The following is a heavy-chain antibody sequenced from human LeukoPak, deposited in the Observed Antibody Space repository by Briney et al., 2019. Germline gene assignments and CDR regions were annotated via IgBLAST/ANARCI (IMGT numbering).Heavy chain of an antibody. J-gene: IGHJ4*02. V-gene: IGHV1-69*05. CDR2: IIPICGTA. CDR1: GGTFSSYA. D-gene: IGHD3-10*01. Sequence: SVKVSCKASGGTFSSYAIRWVRQARGQGLEWMGGIIPICGTANYAQKFQGRVTITTDESTSTAYMELSSLRSEDTAVYYCARLVAFGELLVYYFDYWGQGTLVTVSS. CDR3: ARLVAFGELLVYYFDY.